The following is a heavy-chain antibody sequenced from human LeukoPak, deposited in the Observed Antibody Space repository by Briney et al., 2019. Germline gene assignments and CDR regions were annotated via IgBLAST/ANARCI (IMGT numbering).Heavy chain of an antibody. CDR3: ARERHSSSSNWFDP. V-gene: IGHV3-21*04. CDR1: GFTFSSYS. Sequence: GGSLRLSCAASGFTFSSYSMNWVRQAPGKGLEWVSSISSSSLYIYYADSVKGRFTISRDNAKNSLYLQMNSLRVEDTALYYCARERHSSSSNWFDPWGQGTLVTVSS. J-gene: IGHJ5*02. CDR2: ISSSSLYI. D-gene: IGHD6-6*01.